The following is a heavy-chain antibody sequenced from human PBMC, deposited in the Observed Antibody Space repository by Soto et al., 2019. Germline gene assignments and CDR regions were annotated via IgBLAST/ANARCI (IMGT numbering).Heavy chain of an antibody. D-gene: IGHD2-8*01. CDR2: ISLHGRDP. V-gene: IGHV3-30*18. J-gene: IGHJ6*02. Sequence: RGPLRLSCAASGFAFSSYGLHLVRHAPGKGLEWLAFISLHGRDPYYADSVKGRFTISRDSSNNTVSMQMSSLRLEDTAVYYCAKDLTSYCTFGFCHPSDGGQYYYGMDVWGQGT. CDR3: AKDLTSYCTFGFCHPSDGGQYYYGMDV. CDR1: GFAFSSYG.